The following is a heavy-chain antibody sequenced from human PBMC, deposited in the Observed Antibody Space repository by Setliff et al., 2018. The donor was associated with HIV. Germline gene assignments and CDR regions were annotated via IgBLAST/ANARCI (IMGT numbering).Heavy chain of an antibody. V-gene: IGHV1-69*05. Sequence: EASVKVSCKASGGSFNNNAVTWVRQTPRQGLEWVGGVTPMVGTPQYAQKFQGRVTITTDESTSTAFMELGSLKFDDTAVYYCARVVPTYRSGWQTSMFDSWGQGTLVTVSS. CDR1: GGSFNNNA. CDR2: VTPMVGTP. CDR3: ARVVPTYRSGWQTSMFDS. J-gene: IGHJ4*02. D-gene: IGHD6-19*01.